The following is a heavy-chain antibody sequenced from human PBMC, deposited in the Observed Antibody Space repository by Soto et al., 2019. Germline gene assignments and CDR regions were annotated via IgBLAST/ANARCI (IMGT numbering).Heavy chain of an antibody. Sequence: GGSLRLSCAASGFTLSTYSMNWVRQAPGKGLEWISYISLSGDTIYYAASVRGRFTISRDNDKNSLYLQMNSLRVEDTADYFCARGYYYDGSGPFQDAFEFWGQGTMVTVSS. J-gene: IGHJ3*01. V-gene: IGHV3-48*01. CDR2: ISLSGDTI. CDR3: ARGYYYDGSGPFQDAFEF. D-gene: IGHD3-22*01. CDR1: GFTLSTYS.